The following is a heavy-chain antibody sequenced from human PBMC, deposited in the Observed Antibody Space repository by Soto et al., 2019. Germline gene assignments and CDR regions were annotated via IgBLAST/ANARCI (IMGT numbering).Heavy chain of an antibody. Sequence: ASVKVSCKASGHTFTSCAMHWVRQAPGQRLEWMGWINAGNGNTKYSQKFQGRVTITRDTSASTAYMELSSLRSEDTAVYYCARDHSSSSWYPNWFDPWGQGTLVTVSS. J-gene: IGHJ5*02. CDR2: INAGNGNT. V-gene: IGHV1-3*01. D-gene: IGHD6-13*01. CDR1: GHTFTSCA. CDR3: ARDHSSSSWYPNWFDP.